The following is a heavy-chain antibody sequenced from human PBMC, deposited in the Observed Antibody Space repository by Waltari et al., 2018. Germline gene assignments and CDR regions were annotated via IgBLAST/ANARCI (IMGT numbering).Heavy chain of an antibody. CDR2: ISYDGSNK. CDR3: AKGRAAYGYYYFGMDV. Sequence: QVQLVESGGGVVQPGRSLRLSCVASGFSFSTYGMHWVRQAPGKGLEWVAVISYDGSNKDYADSVKGRVTISRDNSKNTLFLQVNSLRAADTAIYYCAKGRAAYGYYYFGMDVWGQGTTVTVSS. J-gene: IGHJ6*02. CDR1: GFSFSTYG. D-gene: IGHD4-17*01. V-gene: IGHV3-30*18.